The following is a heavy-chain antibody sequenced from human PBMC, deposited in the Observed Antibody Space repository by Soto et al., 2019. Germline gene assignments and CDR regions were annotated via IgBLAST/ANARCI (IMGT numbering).Heavy chain of an antibody. CDR1: GFTFRTYA. CDR3: AKWAIAAAGKTIDY. Sequence: VHLLESGGDLVQPGGSLRLSCADSGFTFRTYALSWVRQAPGKGLEWVSAINEGGTSTYYADSVKGRFTISRDNSKRTLYLQMNSLRAEDMAVYYCAKWAIAAAGKTIDYWGQGTLVTVSS. V-gene: IGHV3-23*01. J-gene: IGHJ4*02. CDR2: INEGGTST. D-gene: IGHD6-13*01.